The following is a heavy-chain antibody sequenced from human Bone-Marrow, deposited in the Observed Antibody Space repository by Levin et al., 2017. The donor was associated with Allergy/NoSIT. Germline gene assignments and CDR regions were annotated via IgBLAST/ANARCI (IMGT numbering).Heavy chain of an antibody. J-gene: IGHJ4*02. Sequence: PGGSLRLSCAASGFKFSDRGMHRVRQAPGKGLEWVGIIWYDGTNKHYADSVRGRFTISRDNSKNTLYLQMNSLRAEDTAVYYCARDLDTSELFDSWGQGTLVTVAS. CDR3: ARDLDTSELFDS. V-gene: IGHV3-33*01. D-gene: IGHD1-1*01. CDR1: GFKFSDRG. CDR2: IWYDGTNK.